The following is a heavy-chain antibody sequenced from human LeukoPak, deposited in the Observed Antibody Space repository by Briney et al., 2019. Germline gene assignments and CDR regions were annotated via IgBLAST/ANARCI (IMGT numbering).Heavy chain of an antibody. D-gene: IGHD3-10*01. J-gene: IGHJ5*02. CDR2: INHSGST. CDR1: GGSYSGYY. V-gene: IGHV4-34*01. CDR3: ARVWYYYGSGAKHGWFDP. Sequence: SETLSLTCAVYGGSYSGYYWSWIRQPPGKGLEWIGEINHSGSTNYNPSLKSRVTISVDTSKNQFSLKLSSVTAADTAVYYCARVWYYYGSGAKHGWFDPWGQGTLVTVSS.